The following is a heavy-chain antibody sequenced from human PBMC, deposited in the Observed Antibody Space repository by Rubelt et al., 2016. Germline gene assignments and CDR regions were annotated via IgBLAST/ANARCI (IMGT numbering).Heavy chain of an antibody. CDR2: ISYDGSNK. J-gene: IGHJ5*02. Sequence: ISYDGSNKYYADSVKGRFTISRDNSKNTLYLQMNSLRAEDTAVYYCARAGGYDFWSGYSYNWFDPWGQGTLVTVSS. D-gene: IGHD3-3*01. CDR3: ARAGGYDFWSGYSYNWFDP. V-gene: IGHV3-30*01.